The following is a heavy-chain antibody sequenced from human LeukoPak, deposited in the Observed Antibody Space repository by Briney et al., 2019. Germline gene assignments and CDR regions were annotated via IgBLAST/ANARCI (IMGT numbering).Heavy chain of an antibody. V-gene: IGHV3-30*03. CDR1: GFTFSDYA. J-gene: IGHJ4*02. Sequence: GGSLRLSCVASGFTFSDYAMHWVRQTPGKGLEWVAIISYDGSNQYYADSVKGRFTISRDNSKNTLYLQMNSLRAGDTAVYYCVTGLVRGNFDYWGQGTLVTVSS. CDR2: ISYDGSNQ. CDR3: VTGLVRGNFDY. D-gene: IGHD6-19*01.